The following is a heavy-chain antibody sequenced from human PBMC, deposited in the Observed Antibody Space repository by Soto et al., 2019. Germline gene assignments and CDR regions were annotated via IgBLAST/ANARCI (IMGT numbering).Heavy chain of an antibody. D-gene: IGHD1-26*01. CDR3: VRDDVGLGIDY. Sequence: PSETLSLTCTVSGGSISSYYWSWIRQPPGKGLEWIGYIYYSGSTNYNPSLKSRVTISVDTSKNTLYLQMNSLRAEDTAVYYCVRDDVGLGIDYWGLGTLVTVSS. V-gene: IGHV4-59*12. CDR1: GGSISSYY. J-gene: IGHJ4*02. CDR2: IYYSGST.